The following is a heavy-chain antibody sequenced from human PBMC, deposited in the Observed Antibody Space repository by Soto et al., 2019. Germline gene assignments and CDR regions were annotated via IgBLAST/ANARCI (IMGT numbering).Heavy chain of an antibody. CDR1: GGTFSSYA. V-gene: IGHV1-69*01. Sequence: QVQLVQSGAEVKKPGSSVKVSCKASGGTFSSYAISWVRQAPGQGLEWMGGIIPIFGTANYGQKFQGRVTITEDESTSTANMEMSSLRAEDTAVYYCARAMVRGVIAYFDYWGQGTLVTVSS. CDR2: IIPIFGTA. D-gene: IGHD3-10*01. CDR3: ARAMVRGVIAYFDY. J-gene: IGHJ4*02.